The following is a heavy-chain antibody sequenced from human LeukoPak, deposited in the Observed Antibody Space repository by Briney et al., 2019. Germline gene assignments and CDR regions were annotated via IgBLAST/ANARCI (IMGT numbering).Heavy chain of an antibody. CDR1: GGSISSYY. Sequence: SETLSLTCTVSGGSISSYYWSWIRQPPGKGLEWIGYIYYSGSTYYNPSLKSRITISLDTSKNQFALKLSSVTAADTAVYYCARDIKSGYCGGDCYTYWGQGTLVTVSS. D-gene: IGHD2-21*02. J-gene: IGHJ4*02. CDR2: IYYSGST. CDR3: ARDIKSGYCGGDCYTY. V-gene: IGHV4-59*12.